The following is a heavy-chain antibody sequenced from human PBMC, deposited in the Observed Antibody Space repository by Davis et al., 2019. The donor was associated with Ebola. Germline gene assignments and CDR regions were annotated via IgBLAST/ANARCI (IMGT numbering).Heavy chain of an antibody. CDR2: IKSDGSSA. CDR3: AKDRLSSQPSSFGMDV. CDR1: GFTFSGHW. V-gene: IGHV3-74*01. J-gene: IGHJ6*02. Sequence: GESLKISCAASGFTFSGHWMHWVRQAPGKGLVWVSPIKSDGSSATYADSVKGRFTISRDNAKKSLYLQMNSLRVEDTALYYCAKDRLSSQPSSFGMDVWGQGTTVTVS. D-gene: IGHD3-16*02.